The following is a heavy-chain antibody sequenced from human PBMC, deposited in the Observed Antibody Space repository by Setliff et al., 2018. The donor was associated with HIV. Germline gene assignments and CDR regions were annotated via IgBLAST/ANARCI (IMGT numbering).Heavy chain of an antibody. V-gene: IGHV3-30*02. CDR1: GFTFSSYG. Sequence: GGSLRLSCAASGFTFSSYGMHWVRQAPGKGLEWVAFIRYDGSNKYYADSVKGRFTISRDNSKNTLYLQMNSLRAEDTAVYYCAKDLAYSSGWYNPHDAFDIWGQGTMVTVSS. CDR2: IRYDGSNK. D-gene: IGHD6-19*01. CDR3: AKDLAYSSGWYNPHDAFDI. J-gene: IGHJ3*02.